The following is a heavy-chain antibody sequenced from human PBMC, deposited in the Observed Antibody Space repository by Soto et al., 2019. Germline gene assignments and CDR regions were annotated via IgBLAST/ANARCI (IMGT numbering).Heavy chain of an antibody. Sequence: SETLSLTCTVSGGSITTGGSYWSWIRQHPGKGLEWIGNIYHSGNTYYNPSLKSRVTISVDTSKNQFSLKLSSVTAADTAVYYCASPSTHHAFDIWGQGTMVTVSS. J-gene: IGHJ3*02. V-gene: IGHV4-39*01. CDR2: IYHSGNT. CDR1: GGSITTGGSY. D-gene: IGHD2-2*01. CDR3: ASPSTHHAFDI.